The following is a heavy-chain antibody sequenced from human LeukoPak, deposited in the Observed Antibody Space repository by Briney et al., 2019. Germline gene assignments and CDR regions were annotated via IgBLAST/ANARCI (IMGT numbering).Heavy chain of an antibody. CDR2: IYCSGST. V-gene: IGHV4-59*01. Sequence: KPSETLSLTCTVSGGSISTYYWSWIRQPPGKRLEWIGYIYCSGSTNYNPSLKSRVTMSVDTSKNQFSLKLRSVTAADTAVYYCARGLVGYSSGWYYFDYWGQGTLVTVSS. CDR3: ARGLVGYSSGWYYFDY. D-gene: IGHD6-19*01. CDR1: GGSISTYY. J-gene: IGHJ4*02.